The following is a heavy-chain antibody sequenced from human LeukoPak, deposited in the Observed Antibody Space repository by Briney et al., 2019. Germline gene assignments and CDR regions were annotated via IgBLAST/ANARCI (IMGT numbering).Heavy chain of an antibody. D-gene: IGHD2-15*01. J-gene: IGHJ4*02. CDR3: AKTLDIVVVVAPFDY. CDR2: ISWNSGSI. V-gene: IGHV3-9*01. CDR1: GFTFDDYA. Sequence: PGGSLRLSCAASGFTFDDYAMHWVRQAPGKGLEWVSGISWNSGSIGYADSVKGRFTISRDNAKSSLYLQMNSLRAEDTALYYCAKTLDIVVVVAPFDYWGQGTLVTVSS.